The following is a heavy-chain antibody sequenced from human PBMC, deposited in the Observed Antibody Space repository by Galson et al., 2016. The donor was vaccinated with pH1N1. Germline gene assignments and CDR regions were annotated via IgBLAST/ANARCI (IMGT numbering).Heavy chain of an antibody. D-gene: IGHD4-17*01. Sequence: QSGAEVKKPGESLKISCKGSGYKFASSWIVWVRQMPGKGPEWMGIIWLGGSLIRYKPTFQGQVTISADKSINIVYLEWSSLKASDTATYYCARQNDYGDYRGDAFDIWGQGTLVTVSS. CDR1: GYKFASSW. CDR2: IWLGGSLI. V-gene: IGHV5-51*01. J-gene: IGHJ3*02. CDR3: ARQNDYGDYRGDAFDI.